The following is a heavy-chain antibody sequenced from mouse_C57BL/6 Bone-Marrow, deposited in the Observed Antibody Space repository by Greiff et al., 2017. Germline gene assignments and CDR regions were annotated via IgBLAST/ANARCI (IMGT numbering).Heavy chain of an antibody. D-gene: IGHD3-2*02. CDR3: ARGRGSSGPLFAY. J-gene: IGHJ3*01. CDR2: IDPSDSYT. CDR1: GYTFTSYW. V-gene: IGHV1-50*01. Sequence: QVQLQQPGAELVKPGASVKLSCKASGYTFTSYWMQWVKQRPGQGLEWIGEIDPSDSYTNYNQKFKGKATLTVDTSSSIAYMQLSSLTSEDSAVYYCARGRGSSGPLFAYWGQGTLVTVSA.